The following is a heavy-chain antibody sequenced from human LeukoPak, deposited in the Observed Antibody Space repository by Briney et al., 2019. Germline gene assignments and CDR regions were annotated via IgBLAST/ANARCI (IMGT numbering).Heavy chain of an antibody. CDR2: INHSGST. CDR3: ARVALVVIPPFDY. J-gene: IGHJ4*02. D-gene: IGHD3-22*01. Sequence: SETLSLTCAVYGGSFSGYYWSWIRQPPGKGLEWVGEINHSGSTNYNPSLKSRVTISVDTSKNQFSLKLSSVTAADTAVYYCARVALVVIPPFDYWGQGTLVTVSS. CDR1: GGSFSGYY. V-gene: IGHV4-34*01.